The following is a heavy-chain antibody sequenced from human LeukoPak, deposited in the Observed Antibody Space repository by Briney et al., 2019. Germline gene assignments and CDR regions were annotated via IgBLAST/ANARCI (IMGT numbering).Heavy chain of an antibody. CDR2: IGTAGDT. D-gene: IGHD3-22*01. V-gene: IGHV3-13*04. CDR3: ARGTYDSSCYPTDDAFDI. J-gene: IGHJ3*02. Sequence: GGSLRLSCAASGFTFSSYDMHWVRQATGKGLEWFSAIGTAGDTYYPGSVKGRFTISRENAKNSLYLQMNSLRAGDTAVYYCARGTYDSSCYPTDDAFDIWGQGTMVTVSS. CDR1: GFTFSSYD.